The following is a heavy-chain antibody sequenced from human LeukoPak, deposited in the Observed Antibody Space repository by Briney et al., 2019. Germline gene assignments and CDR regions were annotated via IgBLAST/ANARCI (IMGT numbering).Heavy chain of an antibody. D-gene: IGHD3-10*01. CDR1: GGTFSSYG. CDR3: ARVRIPYYYGSGSYGVNAFDI. Sequence: GASVNVSCKASGGTFSSYGISWVRQAPGQGLEGMGGIIPIFGTANYAQKFQGRVTINAAGSTSTAHMELSSLRSEDTAVYYCARVRIPYYYGSGSYGVNAFDIWREGTMVTVSS. V-gene: IGHV1-69*01. J-gene: IGHJ3*02. CDR2: IIPIFGTA.